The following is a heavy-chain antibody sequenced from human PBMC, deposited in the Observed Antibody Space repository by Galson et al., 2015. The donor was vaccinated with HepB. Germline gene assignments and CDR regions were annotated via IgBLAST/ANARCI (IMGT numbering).Heavy chain of an antibody. CDR1: GFTVSSNY. Sequence: SLRLSCAASGFTVSSNYMSWVLQAPGKGLEWVSVLYSGGSTYYADSVKGRFTISRHNSKNTLYLQMNSLRAEDTSLYYCARDSGTVMDVWGQGTTVTVSS. J-gene: IGHJ6*02. V-gene: IGHV3-53*04. CDR3: ARDSGTVMDV. D-gene: IGHD3-10*01. CDR2: LYSGGST.